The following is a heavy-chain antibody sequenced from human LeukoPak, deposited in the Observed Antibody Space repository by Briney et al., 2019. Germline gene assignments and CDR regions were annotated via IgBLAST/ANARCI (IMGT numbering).Heavy chain of an antibody. CDR1: GFTFSNYA. V-gene: IGHV3-23*01. CDR3: AKDLVYDSSGPQYYFDY. Sequence: GGSLSLSCAASGFTFSNYAMTWVRQAPGKGLEWVSTISGSGGSTYYADSVKGRFTISRDNSKNTLYLQMNSLRAEDAAVYYCAKDLVYDSSGPQYYFDYWGQGTLVTVSS. CDR2: ISGSGGST. D-gene: IGHD3-22*01. J-gene: IGHJ4*02.